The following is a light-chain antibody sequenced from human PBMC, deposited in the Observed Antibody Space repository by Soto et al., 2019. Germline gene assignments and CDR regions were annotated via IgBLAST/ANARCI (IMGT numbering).Light chain of an antibody. CDR1: QSVSNNY. V-gene: IGKV3-20*01. J-gene: IGKJ1*01. CDR2: GAS. CDR3: QQYGSSGT. Sequence: EIVLTQSPGTLSLSPGERATLSCRASQSVSNNYLAWYKQKPGQAPRLLIYGASNRATGIPDSLSGSGSGTEFTLTISRMEPEDFAVYYCQQYGSSGTFGQGTQVDIK.